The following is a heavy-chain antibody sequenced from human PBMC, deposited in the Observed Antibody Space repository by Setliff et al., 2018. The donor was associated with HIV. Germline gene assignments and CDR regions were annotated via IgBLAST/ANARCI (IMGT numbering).Heavy chain of an antibody. J-gene: IGHJ3*02. Sequence: VASVNVSCKASGYTFTSYDINWVRQATGQGLEWMGWMNPNSGNTGYAQKFQGRVTMTRNTSISTAYMELSSLRSEDTAVYYCARGPNYYDSSGYYYRDAFDIWGQGTMVT. V-gene: IGHV1-8*02. CDR1: GYTFTSYD. CDR3: ARGPNYYDSSGYYYRDAFDI. CDR2: MNPNSGNT. D-gene: IGHD3-22*01.